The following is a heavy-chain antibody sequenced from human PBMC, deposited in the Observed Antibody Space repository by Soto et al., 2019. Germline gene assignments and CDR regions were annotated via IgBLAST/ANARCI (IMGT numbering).Heavy chain of an antibody. Sequence: SETLSLTCTVSGGSISSYYWSWIRQPPGKGLEWIGYIYYSGSTNYNPSLKSRVTISVDTSKNQFSLKLSSVTAADTAVYYCARGVSYDFWSGYFGHYGMDVWGQGTTVTVSS. V-gene: IGHV4-59*01. CDR3: ARGVSYDFWSGYFGHYGMDV. CDR1: GGSISSYY. CDR2: IYYSGST. D-gene: IGHD3-3*01. J-gene: IGHJ6*02.